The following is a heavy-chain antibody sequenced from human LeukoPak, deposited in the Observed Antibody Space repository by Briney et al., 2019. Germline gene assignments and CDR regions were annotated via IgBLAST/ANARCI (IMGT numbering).Heavy chain of an antibody. CDR2: IYYSGST. D-gene: IGHD6-19*01. J-gene: IGHJ6*02. Sequence: SETLSLTCTASGGSISSYYWSWIRQPPGKGLEWIGYIYYSGSTNYNPSLKSRVTISVDTSKNQFSLKLSSVTAADTAVYYCARDRSSGWYYYGMDVWGQGTTVTVSS. V-gene: IGHV4-59*01. CDR3: ARDRSSGWYYYGMDV. CDR1: GGSISSYY.